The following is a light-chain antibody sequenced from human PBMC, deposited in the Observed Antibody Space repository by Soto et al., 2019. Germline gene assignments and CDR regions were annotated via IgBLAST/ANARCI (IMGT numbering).Light chain of an antibody. CDR3: AAWYDSLNGYV. V-gene: IGLV1-44*01. CDR1: SSNIGSHA. J-gene: IGLJ1*01. CDR2: TNN. Sequence: QSVLTQAPSASGTPGQRVTISCSGSSSNIGSHAVNWYQQLPGTAPQLLIYTNNQRPSGVPDRFSGSKSGTSASLAISGHRSEDEADYYCAAWYDSLNGYVFGTGTKLTVL.